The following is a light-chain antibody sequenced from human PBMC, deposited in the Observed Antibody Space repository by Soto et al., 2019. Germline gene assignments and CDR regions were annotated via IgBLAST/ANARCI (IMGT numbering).Light chain of an antibody. Sequence: EIVLKLSLGALSLSPSDRVTLSCRASQSISDTLAWYQQKPGQTPRLLIYGASTRATGIPDRFSGSGSGTDFTLTISRLEPEDSAVYYCQQYGNSPSWTCRQWTIV. CDR1: QSISDT. CDR3: QQYGNSPSWT. J-gene: IGKJ1*01. V-gene: IGKV3-20*01. CDR2: GAS.